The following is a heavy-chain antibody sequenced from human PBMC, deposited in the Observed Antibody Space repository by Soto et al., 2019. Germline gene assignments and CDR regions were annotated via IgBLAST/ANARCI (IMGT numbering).Heavy chain of an antibody. D-gene: IGHD6-19*01. CDR2: IDSSGEK. CDR1: GLSITDSEMG. J-gene: IGHJ5*02. CDR3: ARRHLAVAVSAWFDH. V-gene: IGHV2-26*01. Sequence: QVTLKESGPVLVKPTETLTLRCTVSGLSITDSEMGVSWIRQPPGQPLEWLAHIDSSGEKSYRTFLKSRLALSKDTSKSQIVLTMTNMDPADTATYYCARRHLAVAVSAWFDHWGQGIPVTVSS.